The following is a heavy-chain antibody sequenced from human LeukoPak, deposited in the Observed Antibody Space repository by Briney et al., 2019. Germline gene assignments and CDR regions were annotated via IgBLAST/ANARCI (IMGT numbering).Heavy chain of an antibody. CDR3: ATGYTVAY. CDR2: INQDGSGT. D-gene: IGHD5/OR15-5a*01. Sequence: GGSLRLSCAGSGFTFRNFPMSWVRQAPGKGLEWVANINQDGSGTHYVDSVEGRFTISRDSAENSLYLHMNSLRAEDTAVYYCATGYTVAYWGQGTLVTVSS. J-gene: IGHJ4*02. V-gene: IGHV3-7*01. CDR1: GFTFRNFP.